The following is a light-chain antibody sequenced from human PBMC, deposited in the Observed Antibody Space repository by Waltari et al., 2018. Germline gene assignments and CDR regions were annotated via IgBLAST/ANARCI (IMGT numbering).Light chain of an antibody. J-gene: IGKJ1*01. CDR2: HAS. CDR3: QKYDFLPAT. CDR1: QGVGKY. Sequence: EIVLTQSPGTLSLSPGERATPSCRAIQGVGKYLAWYQQRPGQAPRLLLYHASIRATGIPDRFSGSGYGTDFSLTISRLEPEDFAVYYCQKYDFLPATFGQGTTVEIK. V-gene: IGKV3-20*01.